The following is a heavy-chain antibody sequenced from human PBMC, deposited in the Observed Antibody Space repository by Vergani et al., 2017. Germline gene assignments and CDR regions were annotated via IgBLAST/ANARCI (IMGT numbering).Heavy chain of an antibody. J-gene: IGHJ4*02. CDR2: ISGSGGST. CDR1: GFTFSSYS. CDR3: AKSYDFWSGYYTDY. D-gene: IGHD3-3*01. Sequence: VQLLESGGGLVQPGGSLRLSCAASGFTFSSYSMSWVRQAPGKGLEWVSAISGSGGSTYYADSVKGRFTISRDNSKNTLYLQMNSLRAEDTAVYYCAKSYDFWSGYYTDYWGQGTLVTVSS. V-gene: IGHV3-23*01.